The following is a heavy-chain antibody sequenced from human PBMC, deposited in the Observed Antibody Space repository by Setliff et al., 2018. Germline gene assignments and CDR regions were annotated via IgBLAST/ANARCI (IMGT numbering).Heavy chain of an antibody. D-gene: IGHD3-9*01. J-gene: IGHJ6*02. Sequence: SVKVSCKASGGTFSSYAISWVRQAPGQGLEWMGGIIPIFGTANYAQKFQGRVTITADESTSTAYMELSSLRSEDTAVYYCARSRGAYDILTGSRPPYYYYGMDVWGQGTTVTVSS. CDR2: IIPIFGTA. V-gene: IGHV1-69*13. CDR1: GGTFSSYA. CDR3: ARSRGAYDILTGSRPPYYYYGMDV.